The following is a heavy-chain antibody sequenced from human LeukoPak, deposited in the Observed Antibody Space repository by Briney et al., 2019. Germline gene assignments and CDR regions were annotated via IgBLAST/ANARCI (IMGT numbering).Heavy chain of an antibody. CDR2: IYYSGST. J-gene: IGHJ3*02. Sequence: SETLSLTCAVSGYSISSSNWWGWIRQPPGKGLEWIGYIYYSGSTYYNPSLKSRVTMSVDTSKNQFSLKLSSVTAVDTAVYYCARISVAGNDAFDIWGQGTMVTVSS. CDR3: ARISVAGNDAFDI. D-gene: IGHD6-19*01. V-gene: IGHV4-28*01. CDR1: GYSISSSNW.